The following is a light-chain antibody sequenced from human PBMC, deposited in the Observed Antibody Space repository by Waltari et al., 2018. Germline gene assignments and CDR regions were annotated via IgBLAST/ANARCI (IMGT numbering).Light chain of an antibody. Sequence: DIQMTQSPSTLSPYVGDTVTIPCRASQSISVYLAWHQQKPGKAPKLLIYDASTLKNGVPSRFSGSVSGTEFTLTISSLQPDDFATYYCQHYSGFSSRTFGQGTKVDIK. V-gene: IGKV1-5*01. CDR1: QSISVY. CDR3: QHYSGFSSRT. J-gene: IGKJ1*01. CDR2: DAS.